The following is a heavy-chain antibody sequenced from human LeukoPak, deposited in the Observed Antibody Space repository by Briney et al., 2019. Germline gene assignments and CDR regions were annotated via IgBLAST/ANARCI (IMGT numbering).Heavy chain of an antibody. D-gene: IGHD3-10*01. CDR2: IKQDGSEA. CDR1: EFTFNRYW. V-gene: IGHV3-7*04. Sequence: GGSLTLSCAASEFTFNRYWMSWVRQTPGKGLHWVANIKQDGSEAHYVGSVKGRFTISRDNAKNSLSLQMNSLNVDDTGVYFCTRDALFGSGRTHLDFWSQGTLVTVSS. J-gene: IGHJ4*02. CDR3: TRDALFGSGRTHLDF.